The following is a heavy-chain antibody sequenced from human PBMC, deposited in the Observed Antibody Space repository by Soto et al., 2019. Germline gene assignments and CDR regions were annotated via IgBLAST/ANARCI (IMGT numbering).Heavy chain of an antibody. J-gene: IGHJ3*02. CDR2: IWYDGSNK. V-gene: IGHV3-33*01. CDR3: ARDSTAARGPGDAFDI. CDR1: GFTFSSYG. D-gene: IGHD6-6*01. Sequence: GGSLRLSCAASGFTFSSYGMHWVRQAPGKGLEWVAVIWYDGSNKYYADSVKGRFTISRDNSKNTLYLQMNSLRAEDTAVYYCARDSTAARGPGDAFDIWGQGTMVTGSS.